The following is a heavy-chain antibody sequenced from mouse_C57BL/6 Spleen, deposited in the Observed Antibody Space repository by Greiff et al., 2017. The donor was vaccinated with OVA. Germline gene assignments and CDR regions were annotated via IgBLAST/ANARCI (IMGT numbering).Heavy chain of an antibody. CDR3: ARWEAQATYFDY. V-gene: IGHV1-42*01. CDR2: INPSTGGT. J-gene: IGHJ2*01. CDR1: GYSFTGYY. D-gene: IGHD3-2*02. Sequence: VQLQQSGPELVKPGASVKISCKASGYSFTGYYMNWVKQSPEKSLEWIGEINPSTGGTTYNQKFKAKATLTVDKSSSTAYMQLKSLTSEDSADYYCARWEAQATYFDYWGQGTTLTVSS.